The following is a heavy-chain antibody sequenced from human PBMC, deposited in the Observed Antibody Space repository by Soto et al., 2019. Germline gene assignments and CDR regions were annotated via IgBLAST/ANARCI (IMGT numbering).Heavy chain of an antibody. Sequence: QVQLQASGPRLVKPSETLSLTCSVSGGSISPYYWSWIRQSPGKGLDWIGYVHYTGRTNYNPSLKSRVTISVDTSKSQFSLKLSSVTAADTAVYYCARLHTEMVPSGVCHQYYFDSWGQGTLVTVSS. CDR1: GGSISPYY. D-gene: IGHD5-18*01. CDR2: VHYTGRT. V-gene: IGHV4-59*01. J-gene: IGHJ4*02. CDR3: ARLHTEMVPSGVCHQYYFDS.